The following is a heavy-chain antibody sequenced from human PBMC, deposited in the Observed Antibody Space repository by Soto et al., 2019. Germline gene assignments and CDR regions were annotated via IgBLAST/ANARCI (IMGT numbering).Heavy chain of an antibody. J-gene: IGHJ4*02. CDR1: GGSFSGYY. CDR3: ARGGYSYGYFDY. Sequence: PSETLSLTCAVYGGSFSGYYWSWIRQPPGKGLEWIGEINHSGSTNYNPSLKSRVTISVDTSKNQFSLKLSSVTAADTAVYYCARGGYSYGYFDYWGQGTLVTVSS. CDR2: INHSGST. V-gene: IGHV4-34*01. D-gene: IGHD5-18*01.